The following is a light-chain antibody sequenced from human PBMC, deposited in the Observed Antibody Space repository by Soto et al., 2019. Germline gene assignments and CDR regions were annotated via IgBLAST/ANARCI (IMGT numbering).Light chain of an antibody. CDR3: CSYAGSYIDV. CDR1: SSDVGAYNH. CDR2: DVS. V-gene: IGLV2-11*01. Sequence: QSALTQPRSVSGSPGQSVTISCTGTSSDVGAYNHVSWYQQYPGKAPKLTIYDVSKRPSGVPDRFSGSKSGNTASLTISGLQAEDEADYYCCSYAGSYIDVFGTGTKVTVL. J-gene: IGLJ1*01.